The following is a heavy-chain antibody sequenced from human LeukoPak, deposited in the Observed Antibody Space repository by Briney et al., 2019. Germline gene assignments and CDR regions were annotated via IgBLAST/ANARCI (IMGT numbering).Heavy chain of an antibody. D-gene: IGHD3-22*01. CDR2: IYYSGST. CDR3: ARDRNYYDSSGYYPFDY. J-gene: IGHJ4*02. Sequence: SETLSLTCAVYGGSFSGYYWSWIRQPPGKGLEWIGYIYYSGSTNYNPSLKSRVTISVDTSKNQFSLKLSSVTAADTAVYYCARDRNYYDSSGYYPFDYWGQGTLVTVSS. CDR1: GGSFSGYY. V-gene: IGHV4-59*12.